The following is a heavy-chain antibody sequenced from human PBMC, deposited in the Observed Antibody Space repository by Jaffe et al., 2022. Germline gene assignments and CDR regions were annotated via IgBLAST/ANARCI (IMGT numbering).Heavy chain of an antibody. CDR1: GFTFGDYA. J-gene: IGHJ4*02. V-gene: IGHV3-49*03. CDR2: IRSKAYGGTT. CDR3: TRDAVSTGYDYIWGSYRYTSDY. D-gene: IGHD3-16*02. Sequence: EVQLVESGGGLVQPGRSLRLSCTASGFTFGDYAMSWFRQAPGKGLEWVGFIRSKAYGGTTEYAASVKGRFTISRDDSKSIAYLQMNSLKTEDTAVYYCTRDAVSTGYDYIWGSYRYTSDYWGQGTLVTVSS.